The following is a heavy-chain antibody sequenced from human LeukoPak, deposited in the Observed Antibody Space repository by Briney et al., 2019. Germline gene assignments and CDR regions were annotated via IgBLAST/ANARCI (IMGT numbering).Heavy chain of an antibody. CDR3: ARDSADGDYDY. CDR1: GNTFTSYY. Sequence: VASVKVSCKASGNTFTSYYMHWVRQAPGQGLEWMGIINPSGGSTSYAQKFQGRVTMARDTSTSTVYMELSSLRSEDTAVYYCARDSADGDYDYWGQGTLVTVSS. V-gene: IGHV1-46*01. CDR2: INPSGGST. J-gene: IGHJ4*02. D-gene: IGHD4-17*01.